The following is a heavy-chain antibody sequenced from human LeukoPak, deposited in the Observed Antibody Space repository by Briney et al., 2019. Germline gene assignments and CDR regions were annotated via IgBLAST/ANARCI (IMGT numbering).Heavy chain of an antibody. Sequence: ASVKVSCKASGYTFTCYYMHWVRQAPGHGLEWMGWINPNSGGTNYAQKFQGRVTMTRDTSISTAYMELSRLRSDDTAVYYCARDRSGYFNDAFDIWGQGTMVTVSS. CDR1: GYTFTCYY. J-gene: IGHJ3*02. CDR2: INPNSGGT. D-gene: IGHD3-3*01. CDR3: ARDRSGYFNDAFDI. V-gene: IGHV1-2*02.